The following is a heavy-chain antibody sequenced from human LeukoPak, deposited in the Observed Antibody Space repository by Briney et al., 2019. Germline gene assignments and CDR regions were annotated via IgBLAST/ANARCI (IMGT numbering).Heavy chain of an antibody. CDR3: ARGRYDFWSGYSIDY. D-gene: IGHD3-3*01. V-gene: IGHV3-53*01. CDR2: IYSGGST. Sequence: GGSLRLSCAASGFTVSSNYMSWVRQAPGKGLEWVSVIYSGGSTYYADSVKGRFTISRDNSKNTLYLQMNSLRAEDTAVYYCARGRYDFWSGYSIDYWGQGTLDTVSS. J-gene: IGHJ4*02. CDR1: GFTVSSNY.